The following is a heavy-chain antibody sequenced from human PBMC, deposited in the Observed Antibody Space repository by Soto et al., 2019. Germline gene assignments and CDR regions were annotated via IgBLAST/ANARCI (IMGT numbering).Heavy chain of an antibody. V-gene: IGHV3-23*01. J-gene: IGHJ3*02. D-gene: IGHD2-2*01. CDR3: AKDCYCSSTSCYSLHQEGAFDI. Sequence: EVQLLESGGGLVQPGGSLRLSCAASGFTFSSSAMSWVRQTPGNGLDWVSAISGSGGSTYYPDSVKGRFTISRDHSKNTLYLQMNSLRAEDTAVYYCAKDCYCSSTSCYSLHQEGAFDIWGHGTMVTVSS. CDR1: GFTFSSSA. CDR2: ISGSGGST.